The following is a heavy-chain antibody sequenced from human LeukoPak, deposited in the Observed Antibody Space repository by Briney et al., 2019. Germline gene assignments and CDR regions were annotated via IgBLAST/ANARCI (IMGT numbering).Heavy chain of an antibody. CDR1: GYTFTGYY. J-gene: IGHJ4*02. V-gene: IGHV1-2*02. CDR2: INPNSGGT. Sequence: ASVKVSCKASGYTFTGYYMHWVRQAPGQGLEWMAWINPNSGGTNYAQKFQGRVTMTRDTSISTAYMELSRLRSDDTAVYYCARLRLGGNTMVREYYFDYWGQGTLVTVSS. D-gene: IGHD3-10*01. CDR3: ARLRLGGNTMVREYYFDY.